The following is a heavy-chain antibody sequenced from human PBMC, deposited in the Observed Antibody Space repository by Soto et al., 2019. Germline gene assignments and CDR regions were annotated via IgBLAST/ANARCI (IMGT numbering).Heavy chain of an antibody. CDR3: ARARQQQLGLSTGRRNLLFLDV. J-gene: IGHJ4*02. CDR2: INHSGST. V-gene: IGHV4-34*01. CDR1: GGSFSGYY. Sequence: PSETLSLTCAVYGGSFSGYYWSWIRQPPGKVLEWIGEINHSGSTNYNPSLKSRVTISVDTSKNQFSLKLSSVTAADTAVYYCARARQQQLGLSTGRRNLLFLDVWGQGTRVTLSS. D-gene: IGHD6-13*01.